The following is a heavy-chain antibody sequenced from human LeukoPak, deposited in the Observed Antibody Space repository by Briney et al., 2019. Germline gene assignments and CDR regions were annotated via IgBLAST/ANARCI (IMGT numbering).Heavy chain of an antibody. Sequence: GGSLRLSCAASGFTFSSYAMSWVRQAPGKGLEWVSAISGSGGSTYYADFVKGRFTISRDNSKNTLYLQMNSLRAEDTAVYYCTCRIAAAGRLDYWGQGTLVTVSS. CDR3: TCRIAAAGRLDY. V-gene: IGHV3-23*01. CDR1: GFTFSSYA. CDR2: ISGSGGST. D-gene: IGHD6-13*01. J-gene: IGHJ4*02.